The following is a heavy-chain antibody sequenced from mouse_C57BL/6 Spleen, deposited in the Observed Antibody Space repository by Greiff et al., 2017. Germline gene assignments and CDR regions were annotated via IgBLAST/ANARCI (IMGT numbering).Heavy chain of an antibody. CDR2: ISDGGSYT. CDR1: GFTFSSYA. CDR3: ARENNWPYYFDD. J-gene: IGHJ2*01. Sequence: EVHLVESGGGLVKPGGSLKLSCAASGFTFSSYAMSWVRQTPEKRLEWVATISDGGSYTYYPDNVKGRFTFSRAKAKNSLYLQMSHLKSEDTAMYYWARENNWPYYFDDWGQGTTLTVAS. D-gene: IGHD4-1*02. V-gene: IGHV5-4*01.